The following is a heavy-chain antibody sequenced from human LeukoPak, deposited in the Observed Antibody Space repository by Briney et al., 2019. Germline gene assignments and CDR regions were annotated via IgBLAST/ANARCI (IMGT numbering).Heavy chain of an antibody. V-gene: IGHV3-48*02. J-gene: IGHJ4*02. CDR1: GFAFNTYS. CDR2: ISGSGSPI. Sequence: GGSLRLSCAASGFAFNTYSMTWVRQAPGKGLEWVSYISGSGSPIYYADSVKGRFTASRDNAKNSLYLQMNSLRDEDTAVYYCATDYYSRNDFWGQGTLVTVSS. D-gene: IGHD1-26*01. CDR3: ATDYYSRNDF.